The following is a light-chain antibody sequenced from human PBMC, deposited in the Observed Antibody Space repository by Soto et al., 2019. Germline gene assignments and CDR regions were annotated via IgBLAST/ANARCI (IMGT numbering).Light chain of an antibody. J-gene: IGKJ1*01. V-gene: IGKV1-5*01. CDR2: GAS. Sequence: DIQMTQSPSTLSASVGDRVTITCRASQGISKWLAWYQQKPGKAPKLLIYGASSLENGVPSRFSGSGSGTEFTLNISSLQPDDFATYFCQQYNSYDMWSFGQGTKVDLK. CDR3: QQYNSYDMWS. CDR1: QGISKW.